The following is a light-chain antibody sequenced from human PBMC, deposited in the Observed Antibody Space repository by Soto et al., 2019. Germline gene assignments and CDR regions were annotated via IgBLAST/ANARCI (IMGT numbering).Light chain of an antibody. V-gene: IGLV2-14*03. CDR2: NVS. CDR3: SSYTTSSTYV. CDR1: SSDVGDYNY. Sequence: QSALTQPASVSGSPGQSITISCTGTSSDVGDYNYVSWYQQHPGKAPKLVIYNVSNRPSGVSNRFSGSKSDNTASLTISGLQAEDEADDYCSSYTTSSTYVFGTGTKLTVL. J-gene: IGLJ1*01.